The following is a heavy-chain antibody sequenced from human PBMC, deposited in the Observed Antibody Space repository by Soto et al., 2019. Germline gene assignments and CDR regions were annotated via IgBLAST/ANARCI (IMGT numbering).Heavy chain of an antibody. J-gene: IGHJ6*02. CDR3: AKASLANYYFFSLGV. D-gene: IGHD5-12*01. Sequence: GSLRLSCAASGFTFSSYVMHWVRQAPGKGLEWVAVIAYDGSIEYYADSVKGRFAISRDNSKNTLYLQINSQRAEDAAVYYCAKASLANYYFFSLGVWGQGTTVTVSS. V-gene: IGHV3-30*18. CDR1: GFTFSSYV. CDR2: IAYDGSIE.